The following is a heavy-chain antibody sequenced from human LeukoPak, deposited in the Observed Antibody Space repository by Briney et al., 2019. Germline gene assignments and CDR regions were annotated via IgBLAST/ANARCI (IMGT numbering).Heavy chain of an antibody. V-gene: IGHV1-24*01. D-gene: IGHD2-15*01. CDR1: GYTLTELS. Sequence: ASVKVSCKVSGYTLTELSMHWVRQAPGKGLEWMGGFDPEDGETIYAQKFQGRVTMTEDTSTDTAYMELSSLRSEDTAVYYCATVIRYCSGGSCYTEGSAYDAFDIWGQGTMVTVSS. J-gene: IGHJ3*02. CDR2: FDPEDGET. CDR3: ATVIRYCSGGSCYTEGSAYDAFDI.